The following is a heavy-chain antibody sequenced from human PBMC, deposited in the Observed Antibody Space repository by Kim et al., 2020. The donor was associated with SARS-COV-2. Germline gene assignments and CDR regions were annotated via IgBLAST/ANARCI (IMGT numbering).Heavy chain of an antibody. Sequence: TYYNPSLKSRVTISVDTSKNQFSLKLSSVTAADTAVYYCARARGYVSFDYWGQGTLVTVSS. V-gene: IGHV4-39*01. D-gene: IGHD5-18*01. CDR3: ARARGYVSFDY. J-gene: IGHJ4*02. CDR2: T.